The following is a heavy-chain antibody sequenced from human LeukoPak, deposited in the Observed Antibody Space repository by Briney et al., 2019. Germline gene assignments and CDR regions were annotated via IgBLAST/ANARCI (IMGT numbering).Heavy chain of an antibody. D-gene: IGHD6-13*01. CDR2: INHSGST. J-gene: IGHJ5*02. Sequence: SETLSLTCAVYGGSFSGYYWSWIRQPPGKGLEWIGEINHSGSTNYNPSLKSRVTISVDTSKNQFSLKLSSVTAADTAVYYCARIPSRYSSSWYTGLGFDPWGQGTLVTVSS. CDR1: GGSFSGYY. CDR3: ARIPSRYSSSWYTGLGFDP. V-gene: IGHV4-34*01.